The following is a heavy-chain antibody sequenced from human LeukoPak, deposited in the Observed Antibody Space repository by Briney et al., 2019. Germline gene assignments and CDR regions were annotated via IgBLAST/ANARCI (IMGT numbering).Heavy chain of an antibody. J-gene: IGHJ4*02. CDR1: GFSFNNYA. CDR2: ISTTGGST. V-gene: IGHV3-23*01. D-gene: IGHD4-23*01. CDR3: AKDWTTVVTPKGYYFDS. Sequence: GGSLRLSCAASGFSFNNYAMSWVRQAPGKWLEWVSAISTTGGSTYYADSVKGRFTISRDNSKNTLSLQMDSLRVEDTAVYYCAKDWTTVVTPKGYYFDSWGQGTLVTVSS.